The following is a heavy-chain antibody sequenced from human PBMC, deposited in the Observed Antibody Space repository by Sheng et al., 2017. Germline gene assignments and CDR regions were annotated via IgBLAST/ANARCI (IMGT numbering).Heavy chain of an antibody. CDR2: IYSGGST. D-gene: IGHD3-10*01. J-gene: IGHJ3*02. CDR3: ARGGPMVLHAFDI. V-gene: IGHV3-53*02. CDR1: GFTVSSNY. Sequence: EVQLVETGGGLIQPGGSLRLSCAASGFTVSSNYMSWVRQAPGKGLEWVSVIYSGGSTYYADSVKGRFTISRDNSKNTLYLQMNSLRAEDTAVYYCARGGPMVLHAFDIWGQGTMVTVSS.